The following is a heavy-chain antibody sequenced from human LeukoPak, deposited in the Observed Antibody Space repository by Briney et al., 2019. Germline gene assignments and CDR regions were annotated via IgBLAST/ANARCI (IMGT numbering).Heavy chain of an antibody. V-gene: IGHV1-69*02. CDR1: GGTFSSYT. J-gene: IGHJ4*02. CDR2: IIPILGIA. CDR3: ARIHGDYDIFDY. D-gene: IGHD4-17*01. Sequence: SVKVSCKASGGTFSSYTISWVRQAPGQGLEWMGRIIPILGIANYAQKFQGRVTITADKSTSTAYMGLSSLRSEDTAVYYCARIHGDYDIFDYWGQGTLVTVSS.